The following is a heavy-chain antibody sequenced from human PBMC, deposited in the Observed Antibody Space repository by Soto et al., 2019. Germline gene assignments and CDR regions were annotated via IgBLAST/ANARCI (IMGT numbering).Heavy chain of an antibody. Sequence: ASVKVSCKASGGTFSSYAISWVRQAPGQGLEWMGGIIPIFGTANYAQKFQGRVTITADESTSTAYMELSSLRSEDTAVYYCARDSTIKYYYDSGGYYRNYYGMDVWGQGTTVTVSS. CDR1: GGTFSSYA. D-gene: IGHD3-22*01. CDR2: IIPIFGTA. J-gene: IGHJ6*02. CDR3: ARDSTIKYYYDSGGYYRNYYGMDV. V-gene: IGHV1-69*13.